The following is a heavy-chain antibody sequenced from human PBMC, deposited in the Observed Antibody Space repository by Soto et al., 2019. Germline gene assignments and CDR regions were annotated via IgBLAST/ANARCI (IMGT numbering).Heavy chain of an antibody. V-gene: IGHV5-51*01. CDR3: ERLLGSTGYYYGFDV. CDR1: GYSFTRNW. Sequence: GESLKISCKGSGYSFTRNWIGWVRQMPGKGLEWMGIIYPGDSNIKYSPSFQGQVSISADKSTNSAYLQWSSLKASDTAIYYCERLLGSTGYYYGFDVWGQGTTVTVSS. J-gene: IGHJ6*02. D-gene: IGHD6-13*01. CDR2: IYPGDSNI.